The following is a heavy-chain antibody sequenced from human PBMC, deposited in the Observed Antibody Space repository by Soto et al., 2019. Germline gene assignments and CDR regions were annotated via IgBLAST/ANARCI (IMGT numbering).Heavy chain of an antibody. CDR1: QESLNRYY. CDR3: AREPRGYSFCFGLGIRDYYYFCMDV. D-gene: IGHD5-18*01. J-gene: IGHJ6*02. V-gene: IGHV4-59*01. CDR2: IYYSGST. Sequence: TSTVHQESLNRYYWSWVRQPPGKKLEWFGYIYYSGSTNYNPSLKSRVTISVDTSKNQFSLKLSSVTAADTAVYYCAREPRGYSFCFGLGIRDYYYFCMDVCVQ.